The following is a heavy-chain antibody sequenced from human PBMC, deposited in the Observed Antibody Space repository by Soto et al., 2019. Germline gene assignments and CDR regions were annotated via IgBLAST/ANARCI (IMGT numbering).Heavy chain of an antibody. CDR1: GFSLSTSGVG. J-gene: IGHJ5*02. D-gene: IGHD3-3*01. CDR3: AHYYDFWSAQGRNWFDP. Sequence: ESGPTLVNPTQTLTLTCTFSGFSLSTSGVGVGWIRQPPGKALEWLALIYWDDDKRYSPSLKSRLTITKDTSKNQVVLTMTNMDPVDTATYYCAHYYDFWSAQGRNWFDPWGQGTLVTVSS. CDR2: IYWDDDK. V-gene: IGHV2-5*02.